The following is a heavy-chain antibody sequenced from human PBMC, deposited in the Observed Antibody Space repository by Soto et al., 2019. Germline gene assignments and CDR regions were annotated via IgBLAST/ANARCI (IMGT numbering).Heavy chain of an antibody. V-gene: IGHV1-69*13. CDR1: GGTFSSYA. J-gene: IGHJ6*02. CDR2: IIPIFGTA. CDR3: ARIRPGIAAAGYYYYYGMDV. D-gene: IGHD6-13*01. Sequence: SVKVSCKASGGTFSSYAISWVRQAPGQGLEWMGGIIPIFGTANYAQKFQGRVTITADGSTSTAYMELSSLRSEDTAVYYCARIRPGIAAAGYYYYYGMDVWGQGTTVTVSS.